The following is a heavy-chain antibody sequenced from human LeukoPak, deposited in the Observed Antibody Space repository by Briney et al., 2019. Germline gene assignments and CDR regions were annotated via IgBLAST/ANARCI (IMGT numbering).Heavy chain of an antibody. D-gene: IGHD3-10*01. CDR3: ARGATFRGTYYMDV. CDR1: GGPISTPY. V-gene: IGHV4-59*11. Sequence: SETLSLTCMVSGGPISTPYWSWSRQPPGKGLEWIGYNDYSGSTNYNPSLKSRVTISVDTSKNQFSLKLNSVTAADTAVYYCARGATFRGTYYMDVWGKGTTVTVSS. J-gene: IGHJ6*03. CDR2: NDYSGST.